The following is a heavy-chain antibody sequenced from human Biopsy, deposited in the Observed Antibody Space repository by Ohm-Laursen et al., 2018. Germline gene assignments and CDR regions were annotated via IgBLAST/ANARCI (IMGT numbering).Heavy chain of an antibody. CDR3: ARWEVGYSANDLRFDY. CDR2: MSHSGST. CDR1: GGSFSGSY. Sequence: GTLSLTCTVYGGSFSGSYWTWIRQPPGKGLEWLGEMSHSGSTNHNPSLKSRVTISMDPSKNQFSLKLTSVTAADTAVYYCARWEVGYSANDLRFDYWGQGTLVTVSS. J-gene: IGHJ4*02. V-gene: IGHV4-34*01. D-gene: IGHD5-12*01.